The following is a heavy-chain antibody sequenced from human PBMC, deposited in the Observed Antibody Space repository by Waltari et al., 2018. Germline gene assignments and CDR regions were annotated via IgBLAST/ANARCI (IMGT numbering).Heavy chain of an antibody. D-gene: IGHD3-3*01. CDR2: IDSSGST. V-gene: IGHV4-39*07. Sequence: QFQLQESGPGLVRPSETLSLACTVSGDSISRSSYYWAWIRQPPGKGLEWIGTIDSSGSTAYNSSLKSRVTISIDTSKNQFSLMLSSVTAADTAVYYCAKRENFNFWRDAFDLWGQGTMVTVSS. CDR1: GDSISRSSYY. J-gene: IGHJ3*01. CDR3: AKRENFNFWRDAFDL.